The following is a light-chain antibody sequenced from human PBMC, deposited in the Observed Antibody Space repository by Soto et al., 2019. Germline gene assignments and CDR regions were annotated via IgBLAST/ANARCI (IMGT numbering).Light chain of an antibody. Sequence: QSALTQPASVSGSPGQSITISCTGTSSDVGGYNYVSWYQQHPGKAPKLMIYDVSNRPSGVSNRFSGSKSANTASLTISGLQAEDEADYYCSSHTSSSTSYVFGTGTKGTVL. CDR2: DVS. J-gene: IGLJ1*01. V-gene: IGLV2-14*01. CDR3: SSHTSSSTSYV. CDR1: SSDVGGYNY.